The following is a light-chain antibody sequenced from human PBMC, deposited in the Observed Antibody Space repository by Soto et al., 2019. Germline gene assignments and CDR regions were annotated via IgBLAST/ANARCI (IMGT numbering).Light chain of an antibody. CDR3: SSYTSSSTVV. V-gene: IGLV2-14*01. J-gene: IGLJ2*01. CDR2: NVR. Sequence: QSALTQPASVSGSPGQSITISCTGTSSDVGGYDYVSWYQQHPGKAPKLMIYNVRNRPSGVSNRFSRSKAGNTASLTISGLQAEDEAAYYCSSYTSSSTVVFGGGTKLTVL. CDR1: SSDVGGYDY.